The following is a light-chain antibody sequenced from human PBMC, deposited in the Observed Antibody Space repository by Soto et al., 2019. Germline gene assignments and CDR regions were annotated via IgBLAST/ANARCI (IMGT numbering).Light chain of an antibody. J-gene: IGKJ4*01. CDR3: QQYNSYTGLT. V-gene: IGKV3-15*01. CDR2: DAS. CDR1: QSVSRH. Sequence: EIVLTQSPATLSLSPGERATLSCRASQSVSRHLAWYQQKPGQAPRLLIYDASTRATSFPARFSGRGSRTEFTLTISSLQPDDFATYYCQQYNSYTGLTFGGGTKVDIK.